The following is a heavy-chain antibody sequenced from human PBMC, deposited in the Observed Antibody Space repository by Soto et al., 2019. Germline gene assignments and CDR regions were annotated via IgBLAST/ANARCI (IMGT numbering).Heavy chain of an antibody. CDR2: IGGGGGGT. Sequence: EVQLLESGGGLVQPGGSLRLSCAVSAFSFANYAMNWVRQAPGKGLEWVSAIGGGGGGTSYADSVKGRFTISRDNSKNTLYLQMDSLRAEDTAVYYCAIDYYGMDVWGQGATVTVSS. J-gene: IGHJ6*02. V-gene: IGHV3-23*01. CDR3: AIDYYGMDV. CDR1: AFSFANYA.